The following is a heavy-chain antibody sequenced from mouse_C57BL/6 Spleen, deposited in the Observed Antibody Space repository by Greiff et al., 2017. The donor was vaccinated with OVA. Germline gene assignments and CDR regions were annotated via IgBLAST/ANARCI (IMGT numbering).Heavy chain of an antibody. V-gene: IGHV1-50*01. CDR3: ASIYYYGSSYAMDY. J-gene: IGHJ4*01. CDR1: GYTFTSYW. CDR2: IDPSDSYT. Sequence: QVQLKQPGAELVKPGASVKLSCKASGYTFTSYWMQWVKQRPGQGLEWIGEIDPSDSYTNYNQKFKGKATLTVDTSSSTAYMQLSSLTSEDSAVYYCASIYYYGSSYAMDYWGQGTSVTVSS. D-gene: IGHD1-1*01.